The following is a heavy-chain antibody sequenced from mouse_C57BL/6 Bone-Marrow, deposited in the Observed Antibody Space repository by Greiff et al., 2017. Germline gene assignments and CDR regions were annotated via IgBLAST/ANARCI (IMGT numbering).Heavy chain of an antibody. Sequence: VQLQQSGPELVKPGASVKISCKASGYSFTSYYIHWVKQRPGQGLEWIGWIYPGSGNTKYNEKFKGKATLTADTSSSTAYMQLSSLTSEDSAVYCGGRDAYYGPAWFAYWGQGTLVTVSA. J-gene: IGHJ3*01. D-gene: IGHD1-1*01. V-gene: IGHV1-66*01. CDR3: GRDAYYGPAWFAY. CDR1: GYSFTSYY. CDR2: IYPGSGNT.